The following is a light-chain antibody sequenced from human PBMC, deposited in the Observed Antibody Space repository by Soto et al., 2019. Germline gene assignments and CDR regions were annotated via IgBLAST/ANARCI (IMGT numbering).Light chain of an antibody. Sequence: DIHVTQSPSSVSASVGDRVTITCRASQAITSWLAWYQQKPGRAPKLLIYSASSLQSGAPSRFTGSGSGTDFTLTITSLQPDDAAVYYCQQTRSFPLTFGGGTKAEI. J-gene: IGKJ4*01. CDR2: SAS. CDR1: QAITSW. CDR3: QQTRSFPLT. V-gene: IGKV1-12*01.